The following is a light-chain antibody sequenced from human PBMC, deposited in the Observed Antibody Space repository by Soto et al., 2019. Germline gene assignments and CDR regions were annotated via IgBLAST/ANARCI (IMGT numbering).Light chain of an antibody. CDR2: GAS. Sequence: EIVLTQSPGTLSLSPGERATLSCRASLRVASRYLAWYQQKPGQPPRLLMYGASSRATGIPDRFSGSGAGTDFTLTISRLEPEDFAVYYCQQYNSWPLTFGGGTKVEIK. CDR1: LRVASRY. J-gene: IGKJ4*01. CDR3: QQYNSWPLT. V-gene: IGKV3-20*01.